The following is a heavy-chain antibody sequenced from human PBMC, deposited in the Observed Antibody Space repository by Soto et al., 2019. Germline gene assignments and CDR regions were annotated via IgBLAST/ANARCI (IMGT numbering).Heavy chain of an antibody. CDR2: ISSSSSTI. D-gene: IGHD3-10*01. CDR3: ARGTGYYYYYYMYV. Sequence: EVQLVESGGGLVQPGGSLRLSCAASGFTFSSYSMNWVRQAPGKGLEWVSYISSSSSTIYYADSVKGRFTISRDNAKHSLYLQMNRLRAEDTAVYYCARGTGYYYYYYMYVWGKGTTVTGSS. J-gene: IGHJ6*03. CDR1: GFTFSSYS. V-gene: IGHV3-48*01.